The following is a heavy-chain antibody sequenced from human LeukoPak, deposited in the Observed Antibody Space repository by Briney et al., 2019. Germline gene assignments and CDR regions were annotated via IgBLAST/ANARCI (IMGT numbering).Heavy chain of an antibody. CDR2: INRSGST. CDR3: ARDYCSGGSCYFDY. CDR1: GGSFSGYY. Sequence: PSETLSLTCAVYGGSFSGYYWNWIRQPPGKGLEWIGEINRSGSTNYNPSLKSRATISVDTSKKQFSLKLSSVTAADTAVYYCARDYCSGGSCYFDYWGQGTLVTVSS. J-gene: IGHJ4*02. D-gene: IGHD2-15*01. V-gene: IGHV4-34*01.